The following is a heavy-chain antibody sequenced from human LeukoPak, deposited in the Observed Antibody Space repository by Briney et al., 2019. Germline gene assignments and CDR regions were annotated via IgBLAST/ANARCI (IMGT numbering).Heavy chain of an antibody. V-gene: IGHV4-34*01. CDR1: GGSFSVYY. Sequence: SETLSLTCAVYGGSFSVYYWSCIRQPPGKGLEWIGEIDHSGSTTYNPSLKSRVTISLDTSKNQFSLKMNSVTAADTAVYYCASRIAAAGYYYYYYAMDVWGQGTTVTVSS. D-gene: IGHD6-13*01. CDR3: ASRIAAAGYYYYYYAMDV. J-gene: IGHJ6*02. CDR2: IDHSGST.